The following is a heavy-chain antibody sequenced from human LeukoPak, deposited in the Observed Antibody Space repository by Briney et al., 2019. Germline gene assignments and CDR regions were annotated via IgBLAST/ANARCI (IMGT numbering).Heavy chain of an antibody. V-gene: IGHV3-11*01. Sequence: GGSLRLSCAASGFTFSDYYMSWIRQAPGKGLEWASYISSSGSTIYYADSVKGRFTISRDNAKNSLYLQMNSLRAEDTAVYYCARGAGLDFWSGYRIDYWGQGTLVTVSS. D-gene: IGHD3-3*01. CDR2: ISSSGSTI. CDR1: GFTFSDYY. CDR3: ARGAGLDFWSGYRIDY. J-gene: IGHJ4*02.